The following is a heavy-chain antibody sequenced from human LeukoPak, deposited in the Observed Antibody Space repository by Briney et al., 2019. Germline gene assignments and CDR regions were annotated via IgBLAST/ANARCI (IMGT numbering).Heavy chain of an antibody. CDR1: GFTFSSYA. D-gene: IGHD5-18*01. J-gene: IGHJ5*02. Sequence: GESLKISCAASGFTFSSYAMSWVRQAPGKGLEWVSAISGSGGSTYYADSVKGRFTISRDNSKNTLYLQMNSLRAEDTAVYYCAKYRIQLQMPYNWFDPWGQGTLVTVSS. CDR2: ISGSGGST. CDR3: AKYRIQLQMPYNWFDP. V-gene: IGHV3-23*01.